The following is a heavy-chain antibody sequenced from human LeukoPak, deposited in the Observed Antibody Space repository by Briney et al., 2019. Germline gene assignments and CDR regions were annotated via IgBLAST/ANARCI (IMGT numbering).Heavy chain of an antibody. J-gene: IGHJ4*02. CDR3: ARAYSSSWYPFDY. Sequence: GGSLRLSCAASGFTFSSYAMSWVRQAPGKGLEWVANIKQDGSEKYYVDSVKGRFTISRDNAKNSLYLQMNSLRAEDTAVYYCARAYSSSWYPFDYWGQGTLVTVSS. CDR2: IKQDGSEK. D-gene: IGHD6-13*01. V-gene: IGHV3-7*01. CDR1: GFTFSSYA.